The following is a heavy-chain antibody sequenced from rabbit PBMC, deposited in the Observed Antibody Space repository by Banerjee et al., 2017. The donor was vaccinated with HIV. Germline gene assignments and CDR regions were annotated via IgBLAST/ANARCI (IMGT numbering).Heavy chain of an antibody. CDR1: GFSFSSSYY. Sequence: QSLEESGGDLVKPGASLTLTCTASGFSFSSSYYMCWVRQAPGKGPEWIAYIYPGFGIRNYANSVKGRVTISKTSSTTVTLQMTSLTAADTATYFCARDGASNSGVAPNLWGPGTLVTVS. D-gene: IGHD1-1*01. J-gene: IGHJ4*01. CDR2: IYPGFGIR. V-gene: IGHV1S40*01. CDR3: ARDGASNSGVAPNL.